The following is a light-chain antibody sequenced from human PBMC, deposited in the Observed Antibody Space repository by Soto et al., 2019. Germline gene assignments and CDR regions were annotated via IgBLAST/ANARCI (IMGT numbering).Light chain of an antibody. Sequence: DIQMTQSPSSLSASVGDSVAITCRASQSISSYLNWYQQKPGRPPTLLIYTTSRLQSGVPTRFSGSGSGTDFTLTISNLQPEDFATYSCHQSYITPPAFGQGTKVGIK. CDR1: QSISSY. V-gene: IGKV1-39*01. CDR3: HQSYITPPA. CDR2: TTS. J-gene: IGKJ2*01.